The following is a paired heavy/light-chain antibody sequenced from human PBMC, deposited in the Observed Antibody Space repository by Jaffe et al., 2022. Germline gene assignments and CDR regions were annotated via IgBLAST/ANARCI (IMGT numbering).Heavy chain of an antibody. CDR2: IYYSGST. J-gene: IGHJ3*02. Sequence: QVQLQESGPGLVKPSETLSLTCTVSGGSISSYYWSWIRQPPGKGLEWIGYIYYSGSTNYNPSLKSRVTISVDTSKNQFSLKLSSVTAADTAVYYCARDTTAGYCSGGSCPLLAFDIWGQGTMVTVSS. CDR3: ARDTTAGYCSGGSCPLLAFDI. V-gene: IGHV4-59*01. D-gene: IGHD2-15*01. CDR1: GGSISSYY.
Light chain of an antibody. CDR1: SLRSYY. Sequence: SSELTQDPAVSVALGQTVRITCQGDSLRSYYASWYQQKPGQAPVLVIYGKNNRPSGIPDRFSGSSSGNTASLTITGAQAEDEADYYCNSRDSSGNLHVVFGGGTKLTVL. V-gene: IGLV3-19*01. CDR3: NSRDSSGNLHVV. CDR2: GKN. J-gene: IGLJ2*01.